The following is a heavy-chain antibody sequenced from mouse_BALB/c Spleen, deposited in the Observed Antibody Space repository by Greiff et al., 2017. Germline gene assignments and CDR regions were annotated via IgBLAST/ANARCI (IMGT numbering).Heavy chain of an antibody. Sequence: VQLKESGPDLVKPGASVKISCKASGYSFTGYYMHWVKQSHGKSLEWIGRVNPNNGGTSYNQKFKGKAILTVDKSSSTAYMELRSLTSEDSAVYYCARLPYDYDEGAWFAYWGQGTLVTVSA. CDR1: GYSFTGYY. CDR3: ARLPYDYDEGAWFAY. V-gene: IGHV1-26*01. CDR2: VNPNNGGT. D-gene: IGHD2-4*01. J-gene: IGHJ3*01.